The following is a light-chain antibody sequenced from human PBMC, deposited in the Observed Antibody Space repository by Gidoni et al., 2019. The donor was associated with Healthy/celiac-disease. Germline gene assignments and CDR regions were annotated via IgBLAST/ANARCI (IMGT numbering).Light chain of an antibody. CDR1: QSVSSY. J-gene: IGKJ2*01. CDR3: QQRSNWPPRYT. CDR2: DAS. V-gene: IGKV3-11*01. Sequence: EIVFTQSPPTLSVSPGERATLSCRASQSVSSYLAWYQQKPGQAPRLLIYDASNRATGIPARFSGSGSGTDFTLTISSLEPEDFAVYYCQQRSNWPPRYTFGQGTKLEIK.